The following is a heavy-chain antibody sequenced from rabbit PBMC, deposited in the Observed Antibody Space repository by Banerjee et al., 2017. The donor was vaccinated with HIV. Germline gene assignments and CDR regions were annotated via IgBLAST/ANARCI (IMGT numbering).Heavy chain of an antibody. J-gene: IGHJ4*01. CDR1: GFSFSTKYV. Sequence: AQLEESGGDLVKPEGSLTLTCTASGFSFSTKYVMCWVRQAPGKGLEWLACINTRSGNTVYATGAKGRFTNSRTSSTTVALQMTSLTAADTATYLCARDRAGVSGCNFNLGGPGTLVTVS. CDR2: INTRSGNT. CDR3: ARDRAGVSGCNFNL. D-gene: IGHD1-1*01. V-gene: IGHV1S45*01.